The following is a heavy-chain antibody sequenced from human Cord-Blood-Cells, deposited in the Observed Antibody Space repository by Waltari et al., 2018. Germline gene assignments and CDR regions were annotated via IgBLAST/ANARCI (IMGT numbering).Heavy chain of an antibody. D-gene: IGHD6-6*01. CDR2: INHSGST. CDR3: ARGWYSSSYYFDY. V-gene: IGHV4-34*01. Sequence: QVQLQQWGAGLLKPSETLSLTCAVYGGSFSGYYWSWICQPPGKGLEWIGEINHSGSTNYNPSLKSRVTISVDTSKNQFSLKLSSVTAADTAVYYCARGWYSSSYYFDYWGQGTLVTVSS. J-gene: IGHJ4*02. CDR1: GGSFSGYY.